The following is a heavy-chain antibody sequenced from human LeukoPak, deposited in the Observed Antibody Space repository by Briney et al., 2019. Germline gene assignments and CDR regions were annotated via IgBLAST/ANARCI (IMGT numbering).Heavy chain of an antibody. Sequence: PGGSLRLSCAASGFTFSSYAMSWVRQAPGKGLEWVSAISGSGGSTYYADSVKGRFTISRDNSKNTLYLQMNSLRAEDTAVYYCAKSGPSTDGSSSWGSPDDAFDIWGQGTMATVSS. CDR2: ISGSGGST. D-gene: IGHD6-13*01. CDR1: GFTFSSYA. J-gene: IGHJ3*02. CDR3: AKSGPSTDGSSSWGSPDDAFDI. V-gene: IGHV3-23*01.